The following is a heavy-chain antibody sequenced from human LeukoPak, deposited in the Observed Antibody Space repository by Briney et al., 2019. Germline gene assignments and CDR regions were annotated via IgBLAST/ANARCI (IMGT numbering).Heavy chain of an antibody. J-gene: IGHJ5*02. D-gene: IGHD3-10*01. CDR2: ISYSGNT. CDR3: ARGDYYGSPKVVAA. CDR1: GDSISSSPYY. V-gene: IGHV4-39*01. Sequence: SETLSLTCTVSGDSISSSPYYWGWIRQPPGKGLEWIGTISYSGNTYYNSSLKSRVTISVDTSKNQFSLKLNSVTAADTAVYYCARGDYYGSPKVVAAWGQGTLVTVSS.